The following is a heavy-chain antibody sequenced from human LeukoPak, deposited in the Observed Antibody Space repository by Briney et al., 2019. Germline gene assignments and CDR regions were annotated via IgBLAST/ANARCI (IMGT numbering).Heavy chain of an antibody. CDR2: INHSGSS. CDR3: ARDVGARLPGY. CDR1: GASFSGYY. D-gene: IGHD6-6*01. Sequence: PSETLSLTCAVYGASFSGYYWSWIRQPPGKGLEWIGEINHSGSSNYNPSLKSRVTISVDTSKNQFFLTLTSVTAADTAVYYCARDVGARLPGYWGQGILVTVSS. V-gene: IGHV4-34*01. J-gene: IGHJ4*02.